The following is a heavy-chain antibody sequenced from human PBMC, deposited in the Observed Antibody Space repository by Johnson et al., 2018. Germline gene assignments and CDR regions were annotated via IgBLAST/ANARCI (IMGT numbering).Heavy chain of an antibody. CDR2: ISYDGSNK. Sequence: QVQLVQAGGGVVQPGRSLRLSCAASGFTFSSYGMHWVRQAPGKGLEWVAVISYDGSNKYYADSVKGRFTISRDNSKNTLYLQMNSLRAEDTAVYYCARDLSFPQHWGQGTLVTVSS. V-gene: IGHV3-30*03. CDR1: GFTFSSYG. J-gene: IGHJ1*01. D-gene: IGHD1-26*01. CDR3: ARDLSFPQH.